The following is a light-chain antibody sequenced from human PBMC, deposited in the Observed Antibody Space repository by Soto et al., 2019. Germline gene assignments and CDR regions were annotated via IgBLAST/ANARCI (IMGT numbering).Light chain of an antibody. CDR3: GSCDSILSAYV. V-gene: IGLV1-51*01. CDR1: SSSIGAGY. CDR2: DDN. Sequence: QSVLTQPPSVSGAPGQRVTISCSGTSSSIGAGYEVHWYHQLPGTAPKLVIYDDNKRPSGIPDRFSGSKSGTSATLGITGFQTRDEADYYCGSCDSILSAYVFATVTKGTVL. J-gene: IGLJ1*01.